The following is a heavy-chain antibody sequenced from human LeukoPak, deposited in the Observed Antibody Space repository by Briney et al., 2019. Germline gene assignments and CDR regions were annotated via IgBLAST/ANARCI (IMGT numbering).Heavy chain of an antibody. CDR3: ARDVVPAAIPAYFDY. D-gene: IGHD2-2*02. CDR2: ISSSSSTI. J-gene: IGHJ4*02. Sequence: GGSLRLSCAASGFTFSSYSMNWVRQAPGKGLEWVSYISSSSSTIYYADYVKGRFTISRYNAKNSLYLQLNSLRAEDTAVYYCARDVVPAAIPAYFDYWGQGTLVTVSS. CDR1: GFTFSSYS. V-gene: IGHV3-48*01.